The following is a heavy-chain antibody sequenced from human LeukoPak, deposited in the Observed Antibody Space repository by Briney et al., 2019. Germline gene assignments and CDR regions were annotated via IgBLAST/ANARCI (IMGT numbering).Heavy chain of an antibody. D-gene: IGHD2-2*01. Sequence: GGSLRLSCAASGFTFSSYGMNWVRQAPGKGLEWVSSISSSSSYIYYADSVKGRFTISRDNAKNSLYLQMNSLRAEDTAVYYCARVLVVPAAIGYMDVWGKGTTVTVSS. CDR3: ARVLVVPAAIGYMDV. CDR2: ISSSSSYI. V-gene: IGHV3-21*01. J-gene: IGHJ6*03. CDR1: GFTFSSYG.